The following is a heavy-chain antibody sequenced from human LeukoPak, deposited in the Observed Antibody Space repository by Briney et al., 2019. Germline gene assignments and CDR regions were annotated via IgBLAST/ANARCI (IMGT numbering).Heavy chain of an antibody. Sequence: PSETLSLTCTVSGGSIGSSSYYWGWIRQPPGKGLEWIGSIYYSGSTYYNPSLKSRVTISVDTSKNQFSLKLSSVTAADTAVYYCARVYYSSSYDYWYFDLWGRGTLVTVSS. CDR2: IYYSGST. CDR1: GGSIGSSSYY. CDR3: ARVYYSSSYDYWYFDL. J-gene: IGHJ2*01. D-gene: IGHD6-13*01. V-gene: IGHV4-39*07.